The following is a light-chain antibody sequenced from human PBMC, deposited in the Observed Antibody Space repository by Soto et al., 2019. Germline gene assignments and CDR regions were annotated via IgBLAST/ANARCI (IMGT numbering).Light chain of an antibody. CDR1: SSDLGGFNY. J-gene: IGLJ1*01. CDR3: SSYTSSSIFYV. Sequence: QSVRTQPASVSGSPGQSITISCTGSSSDLGGFNYVSWYQIHPGKAPRLIVYEVSNRPSGVSNRFSGSKSGNTASLTISGLQADDEAVYFCSSYTSSSIFYVFGSGTKVTVL. V-gene: IGLV2-14*01. CDR2: EVS.